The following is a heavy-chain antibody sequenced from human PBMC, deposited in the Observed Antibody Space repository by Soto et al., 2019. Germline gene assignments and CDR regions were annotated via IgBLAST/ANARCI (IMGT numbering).Heavy chain of an antibody. CDR2: IYYSGST. D-gene: IGHD2-21*02. J-gene: IGHJ6*03. CDR3: VRHVTVVHYYYYMDV. CDR1: GGSISSSSYY. Sequence: SETLSLTCTVSGGSISSSSYYWGWIRQPPGKGLEWIGSIYYSGSTYYNPSLKSRVTISVDTSKNQFSLKLSSVTAADTAVYYCVRHVTVVHYYYYMDVWGKGTTVTVSS. V-gene: IGHV4-39*01.